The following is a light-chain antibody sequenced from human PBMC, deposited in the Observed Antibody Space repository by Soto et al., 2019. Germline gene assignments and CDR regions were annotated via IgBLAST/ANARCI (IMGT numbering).Light chain of an antibody. CDR3: QRRSNWPLT. J-gene: IGKJ4*01. CDR2: DAF. Sequence: EIVLTQSPATLSLSPGERATLSCRASQSVSSSLAWYQHKPGQAPRLLIYDAFNRATGIPARFSGSGSGTDFTLTISNLEPEDFAVYYCQRRSNWPLTFGGGTKVEIK. CDR1: QSVSSS. V-gene: IGKV3-11*01.